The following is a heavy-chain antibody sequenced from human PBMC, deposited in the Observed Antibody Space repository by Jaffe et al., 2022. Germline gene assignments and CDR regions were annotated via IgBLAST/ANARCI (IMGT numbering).Heavy chain of an antibody. CDR2: IRYDGSNK. Sequence: QVQLVESGGGVVQPGGSLRLSCAASGFTFSSYGMHWVRQAPGKGLEWVAFIRYDGSNKYYADSVKGRFTISRDNSKNTLYLQMNSLRAEDTAVYYCAKEVATITPYFDYWGQGTLVTVSS. J-gene: IGHJ4*02. D-gene: IGHD5-12*01. V-gene: IGHV3-30*02. CDR1: GFTFSSYG. CDR3: AKEVATITPYFDY.